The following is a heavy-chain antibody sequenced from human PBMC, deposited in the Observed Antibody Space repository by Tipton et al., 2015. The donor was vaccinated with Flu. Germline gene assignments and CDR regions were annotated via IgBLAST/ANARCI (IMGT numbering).Heavy chain of an antibody. CDR3: ARDERDYYDSSGYPRAFDI. Sequence: SLRLSCAASGFTLRSYEINWVRQAPGKGPEWVSYISSSGSTIYYADSVKGRFTISRDNAKNSLYLQMNSLRAEDTAVYYCARDERDYYDSSGYPRAFDIWGQGTMVTVSS. CDR1: GFTLRSYE. D-gene: IGHD3-22*01. J-gene: IGHJ3*02. V-gene: IGHV3-48*03. CDR2: ISSSGSTI.